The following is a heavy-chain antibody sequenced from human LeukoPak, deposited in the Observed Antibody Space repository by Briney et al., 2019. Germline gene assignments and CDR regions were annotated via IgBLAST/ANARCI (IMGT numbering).Heavy chain of an antibody. V-gene: IGHV3-48*03. J-gene: IGHJ6*04. Sequence: GGSLRLSCAASGFTSSSYEMNWVRQAPGKGLEWVSYISSNGSTIYYADSVKGRFTISRDNAKNSLYLQMNSLRAEDTAVYYCAELGITMIGGVWGKGTTVTISS. CDR3: AELGITMIGGV. D-gene: IGHD3-10*02. CDR1: GFTSSSYE. CDR2: ISSNGSTI.